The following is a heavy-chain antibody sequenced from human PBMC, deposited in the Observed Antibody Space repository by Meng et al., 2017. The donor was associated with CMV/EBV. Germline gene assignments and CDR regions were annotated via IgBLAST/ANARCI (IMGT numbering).Heavy chain of an antibody. V-gene: IGHV4-61*01. CDR1: GGSVSSGSYY. J-gene: IGHJ4*02. CDR2: IYYSGST. Sequence: ESLKISCTVSGGSVSSGSYYWSWIRQPPGKGLEWIGYIYYSGSTNYNPFLKSRVTISVDTSKNQFSLKLSSVTAADTAVYYCANYCSSTSCYGYYFDYWGQGTLVTVSS. CDR3: ANYCSSTSCYGYYFDY. D-gene: IGHD2-2*01.